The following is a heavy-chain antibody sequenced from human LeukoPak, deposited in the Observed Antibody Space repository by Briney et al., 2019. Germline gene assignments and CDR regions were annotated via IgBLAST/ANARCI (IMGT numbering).Heavy chain of an antibody. CDR1: GGSISSGDYY. J-gene: IGHJ4*02. Sequence: SETLSLTCTVSGGSISSGDYYWSWIRQPPGKGLEWIGYIYYSGSTYYNPSLKSRVTISVDTSKNQFSLKLSSVTAANTAAYYCATYGDFSGWGQGTLVTVSS. V-gene: IGHV4-30-4*01. CDR2: IYYSGST. D-gene: IGHD4-17*01. CDR3: ATYGDFSG.